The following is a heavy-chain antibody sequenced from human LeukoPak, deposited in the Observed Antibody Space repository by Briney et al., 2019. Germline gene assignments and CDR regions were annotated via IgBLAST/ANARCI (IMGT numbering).Heavy chain of an antibody. CDR1: GYTFTSYY. CDR2: INPSGGST. CDR3: ASYSSSSIGWDYYYYYYGMDV. V-gene: IGHV1-46*01. Sequence: ASVKVSCKASGYTFTSYYMHWVRQAPGQGLEWMGIINPSGGSTSYAQKFQGRVTMTRDTSTSTVYMELSGLRSEDTAVYYCASYSSSSIGWDYYYYYYGMDVWGQGTTVTVSS. D-gene: IGHD6-6*01. J-gene: IGHJ6*02.